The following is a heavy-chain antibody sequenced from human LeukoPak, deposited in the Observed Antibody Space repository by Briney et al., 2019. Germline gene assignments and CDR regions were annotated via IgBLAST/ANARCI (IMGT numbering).Heavy chain of an antibody. V-gene: IGHV4-61*01. Sequence: SETLSLTCTVSGGSVSSGSYYWSWIRQPPGKGLEWIGYIYYSGSTNYNPSLKSRVTISVDTSKSQFSLKLSSVTAADTAVYYCARDWSDYYDSSGYWYFDLWGRGTLVTVSS. CDR2: IYYSGST. D-gene: IGHD3-22*01. J-gene: IGHJ2*01. CDR3: ARDWSDYYDSSGYWYFDL. CDR1: GGSVSSGSYY.